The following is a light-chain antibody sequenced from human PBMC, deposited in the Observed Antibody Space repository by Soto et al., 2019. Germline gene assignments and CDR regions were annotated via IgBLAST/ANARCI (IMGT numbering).Light chain of an antibody. CDR1: QTISSY. V-gene: IGKV1-39*01. J-gene: IGKJ2*01. CDR3: QQTFRSPHT. Sequence: DIQMTQSPASLSSSVGDRVTITCRASQTISSYLNWYQQKPGAAPKLLIYSASTLQSGVPSRFSGSGFGTDYTLTISSLQPADFAVYYCQQTFRSPHTFGQGTTRDSK. CDR2: SAS.